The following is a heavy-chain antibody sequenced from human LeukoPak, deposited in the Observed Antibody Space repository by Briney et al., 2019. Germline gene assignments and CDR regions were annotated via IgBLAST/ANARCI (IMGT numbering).Heavy chain of an antibody. CDR3: AREGTRGSTHACDI. CDR2: INPSGGRT. CDR1: GYTFTNYY. V-gene: IGHV1-46*01. D-gene: IGHD1-7*01. J-gene: IGHJ3*02. Sequence: ASVTVTCKTSGYTFTNYYMHWVRQAPGQGLEWMGIINPSGGRTSYARKFQGRVTMTRDTSTSIVYMELSSLRSEDTAVYYCAREGTRGSTHACDIWGQGTIVTVSS.